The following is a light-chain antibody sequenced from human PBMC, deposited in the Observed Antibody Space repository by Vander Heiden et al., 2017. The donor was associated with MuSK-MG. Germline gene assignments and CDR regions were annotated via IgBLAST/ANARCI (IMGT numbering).Light chain of an antibody. CDR1: QSVSSN. CDR2: GAS. Sequence: EIVMTQSPATLSVSPGERATLSCRASQSVSSNLAWYQQKPGQAPRLLMYGASTRATGIPARFSGSGSGTEFTLTISSRQSEDFAVYYCQQYNNWPPLTFGGGTKVEIK. CDR3: QQYNNWPPLT. J-gene: IGKJ4*01. V-gene: IGKV3-15*01.